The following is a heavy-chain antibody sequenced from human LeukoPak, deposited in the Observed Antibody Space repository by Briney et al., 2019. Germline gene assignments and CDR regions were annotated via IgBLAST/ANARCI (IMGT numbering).Heavy chain of an antibody. J-gene: IGHJ4*02. CDR3: TRDRSRAEDD. CDR2: INQGGSDK. CDR1: GFTFSGHW. Sequence: PGVSLRLSCAASGFTFSGHWMSWVRQAPGKGLEWVANINQGGSDKHYVDSVKGRFTISRDNANNLLYLQMNSLRGEDTAVYYCTRDRSRAEDDWGQGTLVTVSS. V-gene: IGHV3-7*01. D-gene: IGHD1-14*01.